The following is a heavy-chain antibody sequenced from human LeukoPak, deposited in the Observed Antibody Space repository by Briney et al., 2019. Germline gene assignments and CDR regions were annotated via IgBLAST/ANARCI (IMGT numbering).Heavy chain of an antibody. J-gene: IGHJ6*03. CDR1: GYTFTGYY. Sequence: ASVKVSCKASGYTFTGYYMHWVRQAPGQGLEWMGWINPNSGGTNYAQKFQGRVTTTRDTSISTAYMELSRLRSDDTAVYYCARDYYSGSLESKDYMDVWGKGTTVTVSS. D-gene: IGHD3-10*01. CDR2: INPNSGGT. V-gene: IGHV1-2*02. CDR3: ARDYYSGSLESKDYMDV.